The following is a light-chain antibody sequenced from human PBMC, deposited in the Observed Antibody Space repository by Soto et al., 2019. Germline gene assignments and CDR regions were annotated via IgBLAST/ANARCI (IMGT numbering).Light chain of an antibody. V-gene: IGKV1-5*03. CDR1: QSISSW. CDR3: QQYNSNYRLWT. Sequence: IQMTQSPSTLSASMGDTVTITCRASQSISSWLAWYQHKPGKAPKLLIYQASILHSGVPSRFSGSGSGTDFTLTITGLQPDDFATYYCQQYNSNYRLWTFGQGTKVEIK. J-gene: IGKJ1*01. CDR2: QAS.